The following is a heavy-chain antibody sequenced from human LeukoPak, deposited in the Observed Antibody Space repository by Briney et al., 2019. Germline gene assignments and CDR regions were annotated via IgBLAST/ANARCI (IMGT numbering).Heavy chain of an antibody. D-gene: IGHD6-19*01. CDR1: GGSFSGYY. V-gene: IGHV4-34*01. CDR2: INHSGST. J-gene: IGHJ4*02. CDR3: ARGRVYSSGRFDY. Sequence: SETLSLTCAVYGGSFSGYYWSWVRQPPGKGLEWIGEINHSGSTNYNPSLKSRVTISVGTSKNQFSLKLSSVTAADTAVYYCARGRVYSSGRFDYWGQGTLVTVSS.